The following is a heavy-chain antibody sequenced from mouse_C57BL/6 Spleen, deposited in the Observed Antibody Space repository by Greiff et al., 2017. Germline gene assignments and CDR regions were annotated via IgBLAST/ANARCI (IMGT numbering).Heavy chain of an antibody. CDR1: GYTFTSYW. J-gene: IGHJ2*01. V-gene: IGHV1-55*01. Sequence: QVHVKQPGAELVKPGASVKMSCKASGYTFTSYWITWVKQRPGQGLEWIGDIYPGSGSTNYNEKFKSKATLTVDTSSSTAYMQLSSLTSEDSAVYYCARTEVYWGQGTTLTVSS. CDR3: ARTEVY. CDR2: IYPGSGST.